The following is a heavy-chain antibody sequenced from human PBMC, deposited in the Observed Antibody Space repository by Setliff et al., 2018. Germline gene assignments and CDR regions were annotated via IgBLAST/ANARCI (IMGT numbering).Heavy chain of an antibody. J-gene: IGHJ6*03. V-gene: IGHV1-69*05. Sequence: ASVKVSCKASGGAFSNYGITWVRQATGQGLEWMGGIIPIFGTTTYAQRFLGRVTITTDESTSTAYMEMSSLRSEDTAVYYCVRERGDIVSTTSYYYYMDVWGKGTTVTVSS. CDR2: IIPIFGTT. CDR3: VRERGDIVSTTSYYYYMDV. CDR1: GGAFSNYG. D-gene: IGHD5-12*01.